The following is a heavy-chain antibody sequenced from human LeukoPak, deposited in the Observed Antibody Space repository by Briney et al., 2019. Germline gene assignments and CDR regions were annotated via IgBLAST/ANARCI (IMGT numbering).Heavy chain of an antibody. CDR3: ARFTMITSSPFDY. CDR1: GGSISSGGYS. J-gene: IGHJ4*02. Sequence: SQTLSLTCTVSGGSISSGGYSWSWIRQHPGKGLEWIGYIYYSGSTYYNPSLKSRVTISVDTSKNQFSLKLSSVTAADTAVYYCARFTMITSSPFDYWGQGTLVTVSS. V-gene: IGHV4-31*03. CDR2: IYYSGST. D-gene: IGHD3-22*01.